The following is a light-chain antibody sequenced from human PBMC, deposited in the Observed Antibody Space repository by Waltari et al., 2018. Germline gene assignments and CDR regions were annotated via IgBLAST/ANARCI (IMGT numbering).Light chain of an antibody. CDR1: SSDVGSFNL. CDR2: EGS. Sequence: QSALTQPASVSGSPGQSITISCTGTSSDVGSFNLVSWYQQHPGRYPKLMIYEGSKRPLGASSRFSGSKSGNTASLTISGLQAEDEADYYCCSYGDSNWVFGGGTKVTVL. J-gene: IGLJ3*02. V-gene: IGLV2-23*01. CDR3: CSYGDSNWV.